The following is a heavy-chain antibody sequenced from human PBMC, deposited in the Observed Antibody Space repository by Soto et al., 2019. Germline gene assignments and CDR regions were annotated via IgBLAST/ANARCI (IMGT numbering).Heavy chain of an antibody. V-gene: IGHV3-23*01. D-gene: IGHD2-15*01. CDR1: GFTFNGYA. CDR2: ISGSGGST. CDR3: GKDPQIVRGFDY. Sequence: PGGSLSLSCAASGFTFNGYAMSWVRQAPGKGLEWVSAISGSGGSTYYADSVKGRFTISRHNSKNTLYLQMNSLRAEDTAVYYSGKDPQIVRGFDYWGPGTPVPV. J-gene: IGHJ4*01.